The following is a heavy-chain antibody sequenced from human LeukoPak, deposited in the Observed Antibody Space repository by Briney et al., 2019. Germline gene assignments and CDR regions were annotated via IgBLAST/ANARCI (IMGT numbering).Heavy chain of an antibody. CDR1: GFTFSGYA. CDR3: AKDGADYYGSGIYYYYHYMDV. Sequence: GGSLRLSCAASGFTFSGYAMNWVRQAPGKGLEWVSGINNGGISTYYADSVKGRFTISRDNSKSTLYLQMNSLTAEDTALYYCAKDGADYYGSGIYYYYHYMDVWGQGTTVTVSS. D-gene: IGHD3-10*01. J-gene: IGHJ6*02. V-gene: IGHV3-23*01. CDR2: INNGGIST.